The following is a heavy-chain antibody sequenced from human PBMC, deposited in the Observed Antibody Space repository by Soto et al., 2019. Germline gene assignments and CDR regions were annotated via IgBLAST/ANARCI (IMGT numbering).Heavy chain of an antibody. Sequence: SETLSLTCSVSGASIRTSGYYWAWIRQPPGKGLEWIGSIYYTGYTYHSPSLKGRLTMSVDSSKNHFSLKLNSVTAADTALYYCARHLPGSVFGQDYWGPGSQVTVSS. CDR2: IYYTGYT. J-gene: IGHJ4*02. CDR3: ARHLPGSVFGQDY. CDR1: GASIRTSGYY. D-gene: IGHD2-15*01. V-gene: IGHV4-39*01.